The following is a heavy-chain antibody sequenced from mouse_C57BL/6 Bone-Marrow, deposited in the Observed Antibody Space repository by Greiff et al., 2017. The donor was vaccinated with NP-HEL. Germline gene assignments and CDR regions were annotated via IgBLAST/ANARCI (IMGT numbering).Heavy chain of an antibody. J-gene: IGHJ3*01. Sequence: QVQLQQPGAELVKPGASVKLSCKASGYTFTSYWMPWVKQRPGQGLEWIGEIDPSDSYTNYNQKFKGKATLTVDTSSSTAYMQLSSLTSEDAAGYDCARVDDGYYEGAGFAYGGQGTLVTVSA. V-gene: IGHV1-50*01. D-gene: IGHD2-3*01. CDR2: IDPSDSYT. CDR3: ARVDDGYYEGAGFAY. CDR1: GYTFTSYW.